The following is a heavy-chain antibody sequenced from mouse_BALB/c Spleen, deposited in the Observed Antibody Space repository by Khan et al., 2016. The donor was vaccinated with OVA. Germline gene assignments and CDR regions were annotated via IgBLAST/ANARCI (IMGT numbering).Heavy chain of an antibody. CDR1: GYTFINYW. Sequence: QVQLQQSGAELAKPGASVKMSCKASGYTFINYWILWIKQRPGQGLEWIGYINPSTGYTEYNQNFEDKATLTADKSSSTAYMQLSSLTSDDSTVYYCARSSLRWDIDYWGQGTTLTVSS. V-gene: IGHV1-7*01. J-gene: IGHJ2*01. CDR2: INPSTGYT. D-gene: IGHD1-1*01. CDR3: ARSSLRWDIDY.